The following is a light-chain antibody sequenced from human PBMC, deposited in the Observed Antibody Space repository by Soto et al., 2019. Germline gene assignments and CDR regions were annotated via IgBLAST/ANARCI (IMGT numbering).Light chain of an antibody. CDR1: DSDVGAYNY. CDR3: SSYGGSNNVI. CDR2: DVI. Sequence: QSALTQPHSVSGSPGQSVAISCTGTDSDVGAYNYVSWYQQHPGKAPKLILHDVIKRPSGVPDRFSGSKSGNTASLAISGLQAEDEAAYYCSSYGGSNNVIFGGGTKVTVL. J-gene: IGLJ2*01. V-gene: IGLV2-11*01.